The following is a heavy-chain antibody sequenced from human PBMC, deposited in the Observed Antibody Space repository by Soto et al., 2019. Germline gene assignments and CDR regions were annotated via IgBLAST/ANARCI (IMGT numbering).Heavy chain of an antibody. V-gene: IGHV1-18*01. J-gene: IGHJ6*02. D-gene: IGHD3-10*01. Sequence: ASVKVSCKVSGYTLTELSMHWVRQAPGQGLEWMGWISAYNGNTNYAQELQGRVTMTTDTSTSTAYMELRSLRSDDTAVYYCARDQSIYYYGSGSLRYYYGMDVWGQGTTVNVSS. CDR1: GYTLTELS. CDR3: ARDQSIYYYGSGSLRYYYGMDV. CDR2: ISAYNGNT.